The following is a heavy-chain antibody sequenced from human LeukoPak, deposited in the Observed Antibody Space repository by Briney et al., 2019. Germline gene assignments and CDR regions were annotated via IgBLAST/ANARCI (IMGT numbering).Heavy chain of an antibody. CDR2: IYTSGSN. CDR3: ARSVLRFLEWSEARFDP. J-gene: IGHJ5*02. V-gene: IGHV4-61*02. CDR1: GGSISSGSYY. Sequence: PLSLTCTVSGGSISSGSYYWSWIRQPAGKGLEWIGRIYTSGSNNYNPSLKSRVTISVDTTKNQFSLKLSSVTAADTAVYYCARSVLRFLEWSEARFDPWGQGTLVTVSS. D-gene: IGHD3-3*01.